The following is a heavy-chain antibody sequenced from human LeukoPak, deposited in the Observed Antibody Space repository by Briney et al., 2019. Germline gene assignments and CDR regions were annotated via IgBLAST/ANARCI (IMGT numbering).Heavy chain of an antibody. J-gene: IGHJ5*02. V-gene: IGHV5-51*01. CDR3: ARHFNGDLSYYDSSGYYNWFDP. D-gene: IGHD3-22*01. CDR1: GYSFTSYW. CDR2: IYPGDSDT. Sequence: GESLKISCKGSGYSFTSYWIGWVRQMPGKGLEWMGIIYPGDSDTRYSPSFQGQVTISADKSISTAYLQWSSLKASDTAMYYCARHFNGDLSYYDSSGYYNWFDPWGQGTLVTVSS.